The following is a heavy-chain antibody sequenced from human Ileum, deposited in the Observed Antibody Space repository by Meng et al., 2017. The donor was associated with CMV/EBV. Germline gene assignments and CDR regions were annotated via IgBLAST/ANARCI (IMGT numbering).Heavy chain of an antibody. J-gene: IGHJ5*02. CDR3: AKSETQSGDYRRGFNP. D-gene: IGHD4-17*01. CDR1: FDFNDDV. V-gene: IGHV3-23*01. CDR2: ISGSGGRT. Sequence: FDFNDDVMSGVRQAAGEGLEWVSVISGSGGRTYYANSMGGRFTITRDNSRNTLYLHMNSLRVEDTALYYCAKSETQSGDYRRGFNPWGQGTLVTVSS.